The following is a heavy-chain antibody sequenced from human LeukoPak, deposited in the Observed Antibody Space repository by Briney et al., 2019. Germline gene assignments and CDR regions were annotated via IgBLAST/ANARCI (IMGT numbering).Heavy chain of an antibody. CDR1: GFTFSSYW. J-gene: IGHJ6*02. D-gene: IGHD1-26*01. CDR3: ARASGSYTYYYYGMDV. CDR2: IKQDGSEK. V-gene: IGHV3-7*01. Sequence: GGSLRLSCAASGFTFSSYWMSWVRQAPGKGLEWVANIKQDGSEKYYVDSVKGRFTISRDNAKNSLYLQMNSLRAEDTAVYYCARASGSYTYYYYGMDVWGQGTTVTVSS.